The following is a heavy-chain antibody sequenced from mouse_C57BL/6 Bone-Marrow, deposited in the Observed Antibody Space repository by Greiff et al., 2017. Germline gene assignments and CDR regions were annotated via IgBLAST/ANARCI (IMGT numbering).Heavy chain of an antibody. V-gene: IGHV5-15*01. CDR3: ARKKGYLYAMDY. Sequence: EVMLVESGGGLVQPGGSLKLSCAASGFTFSDYGMAWVRQAPRKGPEGVAFISNLAYSIYYADTVTGRFPISRENAKNTLYLEMSSLRSEDTAMYYCARKKGYLYAMDYWGQGTSVTVSS. D-gene: IGHD2-2*01. CDR2: ISNLAYSI. J-gene: IGHJ4*01. CDR1: GFTFSDYG.